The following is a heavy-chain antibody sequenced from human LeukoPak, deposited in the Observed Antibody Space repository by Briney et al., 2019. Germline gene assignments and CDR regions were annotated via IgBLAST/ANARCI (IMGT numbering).Heavy chain of an antibody. Sequence: GGSLRLSCAASGFTFSSYAMSWVRQAPGKGLEWVSAISGSGGSTYYADSVKGRFTISRDNSKNTLYLQMNSPRAEDTAVYYCAKGQKYYYDSSGFQPLDYWGQGTLVTVSS. CDR2: ISGSGGST. D-gene: IGHD3-22*01. CDR1: GFTFSSYA. CDR3: AKGQKYYYDSSGFQPLDY. J-gene: IGHJ4*02. V-gene: IGHV3-23*01.